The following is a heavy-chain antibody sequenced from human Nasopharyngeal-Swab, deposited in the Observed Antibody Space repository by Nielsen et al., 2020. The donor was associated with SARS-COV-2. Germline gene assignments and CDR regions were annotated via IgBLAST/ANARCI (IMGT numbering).Heavy chain of an antibody. Sequence: SETLPLTCTVSGYSISSGYYWGWIRQPPGKGLEWIGSIYHSGSTYYNPSLKSRVTISVDTSKNQFSLKLSSVTAADTAVYYCARAGGYSYGYWMRWFDPWGQGTLVTVSS. CDR2: IYHSGST. D-gene: IGHD5-18*01. J-gene: IGHJ5*02. CDR3: ARAGGYSYGYWMRWFDP. CDR1: GYSISSGYY. V-gene: IGHV4-38-2*02.